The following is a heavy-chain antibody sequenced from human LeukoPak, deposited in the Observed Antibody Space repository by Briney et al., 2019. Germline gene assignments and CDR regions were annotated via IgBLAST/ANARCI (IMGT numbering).Heavy chain of an antibody. J-gene: IGHJ4*02. Sequence: GGSLRLSCVASGFTFSTSWVTWVRQAPGKGLEWVANIDKHGNGKYYVDSVKGRFAISRHYASNSVFLQMNSLRAEDTSVYYCARDAGWGYYDLWGQGTPVTVSS. CDR3: ARDAGWGYYDL. V-gene: IGHV3-7*01. CDR1: GFTFSTSW. D-gene: IGHD1-26*01. CDR2: IDKHGNGK.